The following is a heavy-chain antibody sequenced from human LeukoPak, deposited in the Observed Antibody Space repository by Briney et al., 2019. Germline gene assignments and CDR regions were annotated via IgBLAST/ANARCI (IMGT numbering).Heavy chain of an antibody. J-gene: IGHJ4*02. Sequence: PGGSLRLSCAASGFTFSIYAMSWVRQAPGKGLEWVSTLSGIGDSTYYADSVKGRLIISRDNSKNTLYLQMNGLRAEDTAVYYCAKVLSLRHFDWVLYIDHWGQGTLVTVSS. V-gene: IGHV3-23*01. CDR2: LSGIGDST. CDR3: AKVLSLRHFDWVLYIDH. D-gene: IGHD3-9*01. CDR1: GFTFSIYA.